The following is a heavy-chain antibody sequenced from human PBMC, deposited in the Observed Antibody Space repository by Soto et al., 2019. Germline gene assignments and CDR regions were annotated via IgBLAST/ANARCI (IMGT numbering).Heavy chain of an antibody. V-gene: IGHV4-39*01. J-gene: IGHJ4*02. CDR3: ARHKFYYDSSGSPFDC. CDR1: GGSISSSSYY. D-gene: IGHD3-22*01. Sequence: SETLSLTCTVSGGSISSSSYYWGWIRQPPGKGLEWIGSIYYSGSTNYNPSLKSRVTISVDTSKNQFSLKLSSVTAADTAVYYCARHKFYYDSSGSPFDCWGQGTLVPVSS. CDR2: IYYSGST.